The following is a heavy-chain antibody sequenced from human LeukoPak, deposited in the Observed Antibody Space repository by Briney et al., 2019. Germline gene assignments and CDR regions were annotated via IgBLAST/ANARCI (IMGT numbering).Heavy chain of an antibody. CDR1: GFTFSGYE. V-gene: IGHV3-48*03. J-gene: IGHJ4*02. Sequence: PGGSLRLSCAASGFTFSGYEMKWVRQAPGKGLEWVSYISSSGSIIYYADSVKGRFTIPRDNTKNSLYLQMNSLTAEDTAVYYCARDGAVAGIENDYWGQGTLVTVSS. D-gene: IGHD6-19*01. CDR3: ARDGAVAGIENDY. CDR2: ISSSGSII.